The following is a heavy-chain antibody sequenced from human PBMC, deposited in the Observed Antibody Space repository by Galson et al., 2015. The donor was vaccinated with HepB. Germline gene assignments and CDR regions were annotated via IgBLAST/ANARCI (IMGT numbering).Heavy chain of an antibody. CDR2: ISSRNSYI. J-gene: IGHJ4*02. V-gene: IGHV3-21*01. CDR3: ATEGGWDVLNY. Sequence: SLRLSCAASGFTFSSYSMNWVRQAPGKGLEWVSSISSRNSYIYYADSVKGRFTISRDNAKNSLYLQMNSLRAEDTAVHCCATEGGWDVLNYWGQGTLVTVSS. D-gene: IGHD6-19*01. CDR1: GFTFSSYS.